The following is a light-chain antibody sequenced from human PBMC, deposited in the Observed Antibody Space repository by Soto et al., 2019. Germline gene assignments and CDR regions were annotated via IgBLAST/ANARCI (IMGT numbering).Light chain of an antibody. CDR3: QQYGTSPRT. V-gene: IGKV3-20*01. J-gene: IGKJ1*01. CDR2: GAS. Sequence: IGLKKSPGTLSLSQGERATLSCRASQSVSSSYPAWYQQKPGQAPRLLIWGASSRATGIPASFSGSGSGTDFTLTIDRLEPEDSAVYYCQQYGTSPRTFGQGTKVDIK. CDR1: QSVSSSY.